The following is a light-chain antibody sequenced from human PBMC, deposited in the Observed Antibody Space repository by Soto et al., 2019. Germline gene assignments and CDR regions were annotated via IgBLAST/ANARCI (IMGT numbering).Light chain of an antibody. J-gene: IGLJ1*01. CDR1: SSDLGSYNL. CDR3: CSYAGSGSYV. CDR2: EVS. V-gene: IGLV2-23*02. Sequence: QSVLTQPASVSGSPGQSITISCTGTSSDLGSYNLVSWYQQHPGKAPKFMIYEVSKRPSGVSNRFSGSKSANTASLTISGLQAEDEADYYCCSYAGSGSYVFGTGTKVTVL.